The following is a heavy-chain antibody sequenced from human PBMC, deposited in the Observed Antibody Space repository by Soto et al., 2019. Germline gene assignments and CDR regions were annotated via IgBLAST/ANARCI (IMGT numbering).Heavy chain of an antibody. CDR1: GFTVSSKY. V-gene: IGHV3-66*01. J-gene: IGHJ5*02. Sequence: EVQLVESGGGLVQPGGSLRLSCAASGFTVSSKYMNWVRQAPGKGLEWVSLIYSGGSTYYADSVKGRFTISRDNSKNTLYLHMNSLRAEDTAVYYCAKSLLWFGELSSWGQGTLVTVSP. CDR2: IYSGGST. D-gene: IGHD3-10*01. CDR3: AKSLLWFGELSS.